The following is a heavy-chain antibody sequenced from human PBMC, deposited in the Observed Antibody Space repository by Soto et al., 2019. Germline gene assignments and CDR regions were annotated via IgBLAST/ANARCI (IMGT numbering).Heavy chain of an antibody. V-gene: IGHV1-69*01. CDR2: IIPIYGPA. J-gene: IGHJ5*02. CDR3: ARVTSMVRGVIDNWFDP. D-gene: IGHD3-10*01. CDR1: GGTFSSYA. Sequence: QVPLVQSGAEVKKPGSSVTVSCKASGGTFSSYAIHWVRQAPGQGREGMGGIIPIYGPAKYAPRFQGRVPITADESTTTAYKELTSLTSQDTAVYYCARVTSMVRGVIDNWFDPWGHGTLVTVSS.